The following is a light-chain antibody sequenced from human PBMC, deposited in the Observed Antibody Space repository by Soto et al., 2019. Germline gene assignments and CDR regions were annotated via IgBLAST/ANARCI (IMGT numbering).Light chain of an antibody. J-gene: IGKJ1*01. CDR3: QQYDYWWT. Sequence: EIVMTQSPVTLSVSPGDRAALSCRASQRVSSHLAWYQQKPGQAPRLLIYGASTRATGVPARFSGSGSGTEFTLTIGSLQSEDSALYYCQQYDYWWTFGQGTKVDIK. CDR2: GAS. V-gene: IGKV3-15*01. CDR1: QRVSSH.